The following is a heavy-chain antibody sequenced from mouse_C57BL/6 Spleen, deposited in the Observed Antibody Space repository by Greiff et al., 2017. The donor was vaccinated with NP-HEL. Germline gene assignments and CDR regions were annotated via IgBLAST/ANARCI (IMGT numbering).Heavy chain of an antibody. CDR1: GFNIKDYY. Sequence: VQLQQSGAELVRPGASVKLSCTASGFNIKDYYMHWVKQRPEQGLEWIGRIDPEDGDTEYAPKFQGKATMTADKSSNTAYLQLSSLTSEDTAVYYCTTYPHGDFDYWGQGTTLTVSS. CDR2: IDPEDGDT. J-gene: IGHJ2*01. D-gene: IGHD1-1*01. CDR3: TTYPHGDFDY. V-gene: IGHV14-1*01.